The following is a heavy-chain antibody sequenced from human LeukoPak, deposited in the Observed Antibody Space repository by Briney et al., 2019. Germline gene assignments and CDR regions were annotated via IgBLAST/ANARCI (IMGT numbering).Heavy chain of an antibody. CDR3: ARDQNNSGRYLTSVYGMDV. CDR2: ISSSGSTI. D-gene: IGHD6-19*01. V-gene: IGHV3-48*03. J-gene: IGHJ6*02. CDR1: GFTFSSYE. Sequence: GGSLRLSCAASGFTFSSYEMNWVRQAPGKGLEWVSYISSSGSTIYYADSVKGRFTISRDNAKNSLYLQMNSLRAEDTAVYYCARDQNNSGRYLTSVYGMDVWGQGTTVTVSS.